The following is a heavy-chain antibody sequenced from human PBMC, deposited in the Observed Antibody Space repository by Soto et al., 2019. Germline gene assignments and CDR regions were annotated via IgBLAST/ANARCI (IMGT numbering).Heavy chain of an antibody. CDR1: GFTSSDYY. Sequence: GGSLRLSCAASGFTSSDYYMSWVRQAPGKGLEWVGRTRNRANSYTTEYAASVKGRFTISRDDSENSLYLQMNSLRTDDTAVYYCTREQGFYGMDVWGQGTTVTVSS. CDR3: TREQGFYGMDV. V-gene: IGHV3-72*01. J-gene: IGHJ6*02. CDR2: TRNRANSYTT.